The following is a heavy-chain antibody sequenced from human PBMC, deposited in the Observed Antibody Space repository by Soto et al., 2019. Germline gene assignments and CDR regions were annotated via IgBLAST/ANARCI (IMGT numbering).Heavy chain of an antibody. CDR2: IYWDDDK. CDR1: GFSLTTSGVG. J-gene: IGHJ4*02. D-gene: IGHD3-3*01. CDR3: AHRILRTVVGLVTTTAIYFDF. Sequence: QITLNESGPTVVKPAETLTLTCTFSGFSLTTSGVGVGWIRQSPGKAPEWLALIYWDDDKRYSASLKSRLTITKDTSKNQVGLTMSSVSPADTATYYCAHRILRTVVGLVTTTAIYFDFWDQGTPVVVSS. V-gene: IGHV2-5*02.